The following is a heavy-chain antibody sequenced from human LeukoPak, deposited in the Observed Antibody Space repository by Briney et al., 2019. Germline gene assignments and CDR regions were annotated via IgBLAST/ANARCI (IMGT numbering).Heavy chain of an antibody. CDR1: GFTFSSYG. J-gene: IGHJ6*04. V-gene: IGHV3-30*18. D-gene: IGHD6-19*01. CDR2: ISYDGSNE. Sequence: GRSLRLSCAASGFTFSSYGMHWVRQAPGKGLEWVAVISYDGSNEYYADSVKGRFTISRDNSKNTVYLQMNSLRAEDTAVYYCAKQGGSGWNYYYGMDVWGKGTTVTVSS. CDR3: AKQGGSGWNYYYGMDV.